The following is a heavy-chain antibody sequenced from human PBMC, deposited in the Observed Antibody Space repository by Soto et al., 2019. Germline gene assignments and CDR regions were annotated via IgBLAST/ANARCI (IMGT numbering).Heavy chain of an antibody. Sequence: ASVKVSCRPSGYSFSAYHIHWVRQAPGQGLEWLGRINPKSGGTSSAQKFQGWVTMTRDTPISTAYVELTRLRSDDTAVYFCARGHSTDCSNGVCSFFYNHEMDVWGQGTTVTV. CDR2: INPKSGGT. D-gene: IGHD2-8*01. J-gene: IGHJ6*02. CDR3: ARGHSTDCSNGVCSFFYNHEMDV. V-gene: IGHV1-2*04. CDR1: GYSFSAYH.